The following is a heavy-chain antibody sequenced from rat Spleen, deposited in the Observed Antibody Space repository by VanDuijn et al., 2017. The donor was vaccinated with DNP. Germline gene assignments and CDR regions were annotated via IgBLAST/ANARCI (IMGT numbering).Heavy chain of an antibody. CDR3: TTDNSGANGRWFAY. CDR2: ISHNGGYT. CDR1: GFAFSDYY. J-gene: IGHJ3*01. Sequence: EVQLVESGGGLVRPGRSLKLSCAASGFAFSDYYMAWVRQAPAKGLEWVASISHNGGYTYYRDSVKGRFTISRDYAKTSLYLQMDSLRSEDTATYYCTTDNSGANGRWFAYWGQGTLVTVSS. V-gene: IGHV5-20*01. D-gene: IGHD4-3*01.